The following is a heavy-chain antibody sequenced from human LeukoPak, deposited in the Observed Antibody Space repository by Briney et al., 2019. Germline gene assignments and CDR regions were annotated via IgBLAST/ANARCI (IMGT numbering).Heavy chain of an antibody. J-gene: IGHJ2*01. CDR2: IYYSGST. D-gene: IGHD6-13*01. V-gene: IGHV4-59*11. Sequence: SETLSLTCTVSGGSITSHYWTWIRQPPGKGLEWIGYIYYSGSTNYNPSLKSRVTISVDTSKNQSSLKLSSVTAADTAVYYCARVYYSNSYDYWYFDLWGRGTLVTVSS. CDR1: GGSITSHY. CDR3: ARVYYSNSYDYWYFDL.